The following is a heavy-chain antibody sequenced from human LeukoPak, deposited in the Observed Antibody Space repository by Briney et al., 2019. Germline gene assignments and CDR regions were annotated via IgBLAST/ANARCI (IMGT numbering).Heavy chain of an antibody. D-gene: IGHD6-13*01. Sequence: SRRLSCTASGFIIDGYAVRWVRQAPGKGREWVSQTSWKSASVVCGGSLKGRCTISRDNPENSPYLRMASLIPEDTAFSYCARLDYSSSWNWFDPSAQGTLLTASS. CDR2: TSWKSASV. J-gene: IGHJ5*02. CDR3: ARLDYSSSWNWFDP. CDR1: GFIIDGYA. V-gene: IGHV3-9*01.